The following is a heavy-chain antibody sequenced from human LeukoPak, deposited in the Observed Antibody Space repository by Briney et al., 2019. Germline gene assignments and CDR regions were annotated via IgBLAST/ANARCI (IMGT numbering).Heavy chain of an antibody. CDR3: ARDSNSHLYSYFSMDV. CDR2: ISSSGST. J-gene: IGHJ6*03. V-gene: IGHV4-61*02. CDR1: GDSISSGDYY. D-gene: IGHD4-11*01. Sequence: PSETLSLTCTVSGDSISSGDYYWSWIRQPAGKGLEWIGRISSSGSTNYNPSLKSRVTISVDTSKNQFSLKLSSVTAADTAVYYCARDSNSHLYSYFSMDVWGKGTTVTVSS.